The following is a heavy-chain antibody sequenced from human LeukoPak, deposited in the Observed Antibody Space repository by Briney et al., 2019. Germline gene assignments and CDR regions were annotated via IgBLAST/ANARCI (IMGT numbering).Heavy chain of an antibody. CDR1: GDSISSGGYW. Sequence: SQTLSLTCAVSGDSISSGGYWWSWIRQHPGKGPEWIGYISYGGKADYNPSLKSRVAISVDTPKNQFSLKLSSTTAADTAVYYCARAPVATPSEFDYWGQGTLVTVSS. J-gene: IGHJ4*02. V-gene: IGHV4-31*11. CDR2: ISYGGKA. CDR3: ARAPVATPSEFDY. D-gene: IGHD5-12*01.